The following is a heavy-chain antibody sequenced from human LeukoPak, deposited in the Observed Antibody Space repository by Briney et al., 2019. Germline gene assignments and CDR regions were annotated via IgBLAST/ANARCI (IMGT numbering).Heavy chain of an antibody. V-gene: IGHV1-8*01. Sequence: GASVTVSCKASGYTFTSYDINWVRQATGQGLEWMGWMNPNSGNTGYAQKFQGRVTMTRNTSISTAYMELSSLRSEDTAVYYCARGFRIAAAGTSDFDYWGQGTLVTGSS. CDR3: ARGFRIAAAGTSDFDY. J-gene: IGHJ4*02. D-gene: IGHD6-13*01. CDR2: MNPNSGNT. CDR1: GYTFTSYD.